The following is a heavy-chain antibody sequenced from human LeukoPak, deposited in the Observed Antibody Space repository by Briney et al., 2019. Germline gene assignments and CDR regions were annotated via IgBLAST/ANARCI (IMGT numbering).Heavy chain of an antibody. CDR3: AKDSVDIVATIYFDY. J-gene: IGHJ4*02. CDR1: GLTFSSYT. D-gene: IGHD5-12*01. CDR2: ISGSGGST. V-gene: IGHV3-23*01. Sequence: GGSLRLSCAASGLTFSSYTMSWVRQAPGKGRGWVSAISGSGGSTHYPASVTGRFTISKDNSKNTLYLQMNSLRAEDTAVYYCAKDSVDIVATIYFDYWGQGTLVTVSS.